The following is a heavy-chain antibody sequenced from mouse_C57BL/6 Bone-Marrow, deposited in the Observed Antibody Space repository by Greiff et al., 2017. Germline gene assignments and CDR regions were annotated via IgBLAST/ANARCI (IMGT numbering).Heavy chain of an antibody. CDR3: ARSGSNYVFAY. D-gene: IGHD2-5*01. J-gene: IGHJ3*01. CDR1: GYTFTSYW. CDR2: IDPSDSYT. Sequence: QVQLQQSGPELVKPGASVKLSCKASGYTFTSYWMHWVKQRPGQGLEWIGEIDPSDSYTNYNQKFKGKSTLTVDKSSSTAYMQLSSLTSEDSAVYYCARSGSNYVFAYWGQGTLVTVSA. V-gene: IGHV1-69*01.